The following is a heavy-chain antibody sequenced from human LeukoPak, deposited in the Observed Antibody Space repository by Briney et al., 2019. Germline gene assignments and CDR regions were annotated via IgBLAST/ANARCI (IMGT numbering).Heavy chain of an antibody. V-gene: IGHV3-9*01. D-gene: IGHD5-18*01. Sequence: GRSLRLSCAASGFTFDDYAMHWVRQAPGKGLGWVSGISWNSGSIGYADSVKGRFTISRDNAKNSLYLQMNSLRAEDTALYYCAKDIYSYGLEAFDIWGQGTMVTVSS. CDR1: GFTFDDYA. CDR3: AKDIYSYGLEAFDI. J-gene: IGHJ3*02. CDR2: ISWNSGSI.